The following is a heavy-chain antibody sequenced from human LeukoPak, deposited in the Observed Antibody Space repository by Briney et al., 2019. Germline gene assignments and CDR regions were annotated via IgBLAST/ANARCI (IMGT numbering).Heavy chain of an antibody. J-gene: IGHJ4*02. CDR1: GFTFSSYT. CDR3: ARTKYSSSYDY. Sequence: GGSLGLSCAASGFTFSSYTMHWVRQAPGKGLEWVAVISYDGSNKYYADSVKGRFTISRDNSKNTLYLQMNSLRAEDTAVYYCARTKYSSSYDYWGQGTLVTVSS. V-gene: IGHV3-30-3*01. D-gene: IGHD6-6*01. CDR2: ISYDGSNK.